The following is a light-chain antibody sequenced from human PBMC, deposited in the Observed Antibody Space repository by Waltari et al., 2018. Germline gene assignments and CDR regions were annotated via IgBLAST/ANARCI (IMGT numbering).Light chain of an antibody. J-gene: IGKJ5*01. CDR1: QSIGSS. CDR2: YAS. Sequence: CRASQSIGSSLHWYQQKPDQAQTLLIKYASPSISGVPSRFSGSGSGTDFTLTINSREAEDAATYFCHQTSSLPITFGQGTRLEI. V-gene: IGKV6-21*02. CDR3: HQTSSLPIT.